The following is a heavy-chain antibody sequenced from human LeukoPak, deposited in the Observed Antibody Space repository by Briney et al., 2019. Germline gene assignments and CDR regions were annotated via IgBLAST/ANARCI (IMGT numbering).Heavy chain of an antibody. CDR3: ARGGYTGSYWGYYFDY. Sequence: ASVRASCKASGYTFTSYYIHWVRQAPGQGLEWMGIINPSGGATSYAQKFQGRVTMTRDTSTSTLYMELSSLRSEDTAVYYCARGGYTGSYWGYYFDYWGQGTLVTVSS. J-gene: IGHJ4*02. CDR1: GYTFTSYY. D-gene: IGHD1-26*01. V-gene: IGHV1-46*01. CDR2: INPSGGAT.